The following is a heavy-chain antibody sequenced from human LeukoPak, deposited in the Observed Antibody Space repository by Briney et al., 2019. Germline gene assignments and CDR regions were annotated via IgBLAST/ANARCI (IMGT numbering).Heavy chain of an antibody. CDR2: IYYSGST. Sequence: PSETLSLTCAVYGGSFSGYYWSWIRQPPGKGLEWIGYIYYSGSTYYNPSLKSRVTISVDTSKNQFSLKLSSVTAADTAVYYCARGSSWYSFDYWGQGTLVTVSS. CDR3: ARGSSWYSFDY. V-gene: IGHV4-34*09. J-gene: IGHJ4*02. D-gene: IGHD6-13*01. CDR1: GGSFSGYY.